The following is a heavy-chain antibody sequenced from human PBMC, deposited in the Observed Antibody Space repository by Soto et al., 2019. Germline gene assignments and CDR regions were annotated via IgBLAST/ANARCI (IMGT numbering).Heavy chain of an antibody. V-gene: IGHV3-48*01. CDR1: GFTFSSYS. D-gene: IGHD6-13*01. CDR2: ISTSSSTI. Sequence: PGGSLRLSCAASGFTFSSYSMNWVRQAPGKGQEWVSYISTSSSTIYYADSVKGRFTIFRDNFKSSVYLQMNSLRAEVSAVYYCAREAYTSSWYYFDYWGLGTLVTVSS. CDR3: AREAYTSSWYYFDY. J-gene: IGHJ4*02.